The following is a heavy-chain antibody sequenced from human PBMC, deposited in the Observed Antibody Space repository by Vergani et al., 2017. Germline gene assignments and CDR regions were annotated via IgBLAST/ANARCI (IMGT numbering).Heavy chain of an antibody. V-gene: IGHV1-18*01. Sequence: QVQLVQSGAEVKKPGASVKVSCKASGYTFTSYGISWVRQAPGQGLEWMGWISAYNGNTNYAQKLQGRVTMTTDTSTSTAYMELRSLRSDDTAVYYCARVLVSGDFWSGYYLPYYFDYWGQGTLVTVSS. D-gene: IGHD3-3*01. CDR2: ISAYNGNT. CDR1: GYTFTSYG. J-gene: IGHJ4*02. CDR3: ARVLVSGDFWSGYYLPYYFDY.